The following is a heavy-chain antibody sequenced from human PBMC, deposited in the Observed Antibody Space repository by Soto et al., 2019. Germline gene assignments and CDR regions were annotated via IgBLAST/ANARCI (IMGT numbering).Heavy chain of an antibody. V-gene: IGHV4-39*01. CDR2: AAYSGGT. D-gene: IGHD2-15*01. CDR1: GGSIANNNYF. Sequence: HLQLQESGPGLVRPSETLSLTCTVSGGSIANNNYFWGWVRQPPGKGLEWIGSAAYSGGTYTNPSLKSRVTVSVDTSKNQFSLKLTSVTDADTAVYYCAKVVVGATSHSDFDSWGEGTMVTVSS. CDR3: AKVVVGATSHSDFDS. J-gene: IGHJ4*02.